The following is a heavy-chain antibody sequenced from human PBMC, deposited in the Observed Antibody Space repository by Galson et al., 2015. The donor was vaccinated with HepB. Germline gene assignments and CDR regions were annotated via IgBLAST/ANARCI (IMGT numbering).Heavy chain of an antibody. CDR2: IVVGSGNT. D-gene: IGHD4-23*01. V-gene: IGHV1-58*01. CDR1: GFTFTSSA. CDR3: AADGDGGNNGEDYFDY. Sequence: SVKVSCKASGFTFTSSAVQWVRQARGQRLEWIGWIVVGSGNTNYAQKFQERVTITRDMSTSTAYMELSSLRSEDTAVYYCAADGDGGNNGEDYFDYWGQGTLVTVSS. J-gene: IGHJ4*02.